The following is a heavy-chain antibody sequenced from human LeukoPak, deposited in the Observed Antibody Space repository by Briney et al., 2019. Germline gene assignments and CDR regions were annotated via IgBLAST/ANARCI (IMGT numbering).Heavy chain of an antibody. D-gene: IGHD3-10*01. CDR3: AKLKGWYGEGYFDY. CDR1: GFTVSSNY. CDR2: TYSGGTT. V-gene: IGHV3-53*01. J-gene: IGHJ4*02. Sequence: GGSLRLSCAASGFTVSSNYMSWVRQPPGKGLEWVSVTYSGGTTFYADSVKGRFTISRDNSKNTLYLQMNSLRADDTAVYYCAKLKGWYGEGYFDYWGQGTVVTVSS.